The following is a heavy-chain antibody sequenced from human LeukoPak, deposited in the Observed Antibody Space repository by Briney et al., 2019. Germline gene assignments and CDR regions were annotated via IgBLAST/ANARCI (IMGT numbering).Heavy chain of an antibody. CDR1: GFTFSSYE. Sequence: GGSLRLSCAASGFTFSSYEFNWVRQAPGKGLEWVSYISSSSSTIYYADSVKGRFTISRDNAKNSLYLQMNSLRAEDTAVYYCARLWFGGLDYWGQGTLVTVSS. CDR3: ARLWFGGLDY. D-gene: IGHD3-10*01. CDR2: ISSSSSTI. V-gene: IGHV3-48*03. J-gene: IGHJ4*02.